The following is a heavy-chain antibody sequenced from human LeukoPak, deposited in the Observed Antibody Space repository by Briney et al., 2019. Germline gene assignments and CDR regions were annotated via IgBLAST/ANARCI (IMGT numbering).Heavy chain of an antibody. CDR3: ARGDFWSGYYTPGNFDY. V-gene: IGHV1-46*01. D-gene: IGHD3-3*01. Sequence: ASVKVSCKASGYTFTSYYTHWVRQAPGQGLEWMGIINPSGGSTSYAQKFQGRVTMTRDMSTSTVYMELSSLRSEDTAVYYCARGDFWSGYYTPGNFDYWGQGTLVTVSS. CDR1: GYTFTSYY. J-gene: IGHJ4*02. CDR2: INPSGGST.